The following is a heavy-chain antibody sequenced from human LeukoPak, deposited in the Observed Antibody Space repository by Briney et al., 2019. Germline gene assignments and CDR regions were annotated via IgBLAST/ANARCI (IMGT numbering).Heavy chain of an antibody. Sequence: ASVKVSCKAIGYTFNIYGITWVRQAPGQGLEWLGWISGYNGNTNYAQKVQGRVTMTTDTSTRTAFMVLRSLRSDDTAVYYCARDNSATSDCSSSSCYHFDYWGQGTLVTVSS. V-gene: IGHV1-18*01. J-gene: IGHJ4*02. CDR1: GYTFNIYG. CDR3: ARDNSATSDCSSSSCYHFDY. D-gene: IGHD2-15*01. CDR2: ISGYNGNT.